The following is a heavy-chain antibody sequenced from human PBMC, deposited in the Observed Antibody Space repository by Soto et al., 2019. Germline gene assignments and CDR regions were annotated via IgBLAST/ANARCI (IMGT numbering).Heavy chain of an antibody. V-gene: IGHV4-34*01. Sequence: PSETLSLTCAVYGGSFSGYYWSWIRQPPGKGLEWIGEINHSGSTNYNPSLKSRVTITRDTSASTAYMELSSLRSEDTAVYYCARESVDIVVVPAAKLGWFDPWGQGTLVTVSS. D-gene: IGHD2-2*03. CDR2: INHSGST. J-gene: IGHJ5*02. CDR1: GGSFSGYY. CDR3: ARESVDIVVVPAAKLGWFDP.